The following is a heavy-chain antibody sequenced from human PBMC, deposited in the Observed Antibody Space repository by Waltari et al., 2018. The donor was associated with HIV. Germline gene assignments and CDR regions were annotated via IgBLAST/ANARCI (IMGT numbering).Heavy chain of an antibody. CDR1: DGSIDRSSYY. CDR2: IYYSGST. V-gene: IGHV4-39*01. D-gene: IGHD3-22*01. CDR3: ARHVGGYDSSGYFPYYFDY. Sequence: QLQLQESGPGLVKPSETLSLTCTVSDGSIDRSSYYWGWIRQPPGKGLEWIGSIYYSGSTYDNPSLKSRVTISVDTSKNRFSLKLSSVTAADTAVYYCARHVGGYDSSGYFPYYFDYWGQGALVTVPS. J-gene: IGHJ4*02.